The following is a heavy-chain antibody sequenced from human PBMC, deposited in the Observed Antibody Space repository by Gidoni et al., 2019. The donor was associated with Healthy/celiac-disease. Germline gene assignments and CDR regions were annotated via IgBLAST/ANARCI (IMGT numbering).Heavy chain of an antibody. CDR2: ISGSGGST. CDR1: GFTFRSYA. CDR3: AKLNGVTMVRGFFDY. Sequence: EVQLLESGGGLVQPGGSLSLSCAASGFTFRSYAMSWVRQAPGKGLEGVSAISGSGGSTYYADSVKGRFTISRDNSKNTLYLQMNSLRAEDTAVYYCAKLNGVTMVRGFFDYWGQGTLVTVSS. V-gene: IGHV3-23*01. J-gene: IGHJ4*02. D-gene: IGHD3-10*01.